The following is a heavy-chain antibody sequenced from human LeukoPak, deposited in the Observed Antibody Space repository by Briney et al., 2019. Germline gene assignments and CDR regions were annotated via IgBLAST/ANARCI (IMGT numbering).Heavy chain of an antibody. J-gene: IGHJ6*02. CDR2: INHSGST. CDR1: GGSISSSSYY. CDR3: ARGNV. V-gene: IGHV4-39*07. Sequence: SETLSLTCTVSGGSISSSSYYWGWIRQPPGKGLEWIGEINHSGSTNYNPSLKSRVTISVDTSKNQFSLKLSSVTAADTAVYYCARGNVWGQGTTVTVSS.